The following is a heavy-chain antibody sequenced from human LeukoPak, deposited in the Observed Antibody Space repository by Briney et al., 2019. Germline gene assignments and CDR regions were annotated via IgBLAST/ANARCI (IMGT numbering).Heavy chain of an antibody. D-gene: IGHD1-1*01. CDR3: AKDTTTGYMDV. Sequence: GGSLRLSCEGSGFIFGTYGMHWVRQAPGKGLGWVAVIWYDGSNRYYADSVKGRFTISRDNSQNTLYLQMSSLRAEDTAVYYCAKDTTTGYMDVWGKGTTVTVSS. CDR2: IWYDGSNR. V-gene: IGHV3-33*06. CDR1: GFIFGTYG. J-gene: IGHJ6*03.